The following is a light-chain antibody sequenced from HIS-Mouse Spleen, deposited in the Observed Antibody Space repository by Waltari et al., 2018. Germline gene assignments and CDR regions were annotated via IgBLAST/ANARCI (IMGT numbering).Light chain of an antibody. J-gene: IGLJ1*01. CDR2: DVS. V-gene: IGLV2-14*03. CDR1: SSDVGGYNY. Sequence: QSALTQPASVSGSPGQSITISCTGTSSDVGGYNYVSWYQQHPGKATKLMIYDVSNRPSGVFNRFSGSKSGNTASLTISGLQAEDEADYYCSSYTSSSTYVFGTGTKVTVL. CDR3: SSYTSSSTYV.